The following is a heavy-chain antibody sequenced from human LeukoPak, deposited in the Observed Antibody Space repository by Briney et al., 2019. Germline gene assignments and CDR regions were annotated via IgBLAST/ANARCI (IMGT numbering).Heavy chain of an antibody. D-gene: IGHD6-13*01. CDR3: AREIQPWYSSSWYDAFDI. CDR1: GFTFSSYA. V-gene: IGHV3-30*04. J-gene: IGHJ3*02. Sequence: AGSLRLSCAASGFTFSSYAMHWVRQAPGKGLEWVAVISYDGSNKYYADSVKGRFTISRDNSKNTLYLQMNSLRAEDTAVYYCAREIQPWYSSSWYDAFDIWGQGTMVTVSS. CDR2: ISYDGSNK.